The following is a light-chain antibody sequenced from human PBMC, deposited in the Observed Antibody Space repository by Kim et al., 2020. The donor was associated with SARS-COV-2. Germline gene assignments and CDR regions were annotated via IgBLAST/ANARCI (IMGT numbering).Light chain of an antibody. J-gene: IGLJ3*02. CDR2: DTD. Sequence: QAVVTQEPSLTVSPGGTVTLTCDSSPGPVTSGHYPFWFQQKPGQAPRTLIYDTDNRHSWTPARFSGSLLGDKAALTLSGAQPEGEADYYCLLSYSGARPWVFGGGTQLTVL. CDR1: PGPVTSGHY. V-gene: IGLV7-46*01. CDR3: LLSYSGARPWV.